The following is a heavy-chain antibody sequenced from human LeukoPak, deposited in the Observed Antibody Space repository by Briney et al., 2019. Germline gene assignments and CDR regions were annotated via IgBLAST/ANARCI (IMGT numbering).Heavy chain of an antibody. J-gene: IGHJ4*02. CDR3: ARDASGGPWYYFDC. CDR1: GYTFTGYY. Sequence: ASVKVSCKTSGYTFTGYYIHWLRQAPGQGLEWMGWINPNTGATKYARMFQGRVTMARDTSISTAYMELSGLRSDDTAVYYCARDASGGPWYYFDCWGQGTLVTVSS. D-gene: IGHD1-26*01. CDR2: INPNTGAT. V-gene: IGHV1-2*02.